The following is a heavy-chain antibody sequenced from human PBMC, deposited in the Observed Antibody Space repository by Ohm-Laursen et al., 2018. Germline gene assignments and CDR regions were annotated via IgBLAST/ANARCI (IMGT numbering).Heavy chain of an antibody. V-gene: IGHV3-30*18. J-gene: IGHJ4*02. CDR3: AKDGQWLVYFDY. CDR2: ISNDGGNK. CDR1: GFTFSTYG. Sequence: SLRLSCSASGFTFSTYGMHWVRQAPGKGLEWVATISNDGGNKYYADSVKGRFTISRDNSKNTLYLQMNSLRAEDTAVYYCAKDGQWLVYFDYWGQGTLVTVSS. D-gene: IGHD6-19*01.